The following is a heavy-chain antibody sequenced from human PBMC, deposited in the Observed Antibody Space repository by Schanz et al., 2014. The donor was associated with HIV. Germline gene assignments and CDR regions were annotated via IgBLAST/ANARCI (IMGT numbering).Heavy chain of an antibody. CDR1: GYTFIHYG. V-gene: IGHV1-18*01. J-gene: IGHJ4*02. Sequence: QVHLVQSGAEVKKPGASVKVSCKASGYTFIHYGITWVRQAPGQGLEWMGWISGDYGKTKYAQKFQARVTMTTDTSSSTAYMELRSLSSDDTAVYYCAREGDGASITGTADYWGQGTLVTVSS. CDR2: ISGDYGKT. CDR3: AREGDGASITGTADY. D-gene: IGHD1-20*01.